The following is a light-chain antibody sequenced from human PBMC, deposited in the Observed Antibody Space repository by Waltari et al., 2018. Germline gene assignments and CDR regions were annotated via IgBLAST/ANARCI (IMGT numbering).Light chain of an antibody. J-gene: IGLJ1*01. Sequence: QSALTQPASVSGSPGQSITISCTGTSSDVGSYNLVSWYQQNPGKAPKLMIYEVSKRPSGVSTRFSGSKSGNTASLTISGLQAEDEADYYCCSYAGSSTSFGTGTKVTVL. CDR1: SSDVGSYNL. V-gene: IGLV2-23*02. CDR2: EVS. CDR3: CSYAGSSTS.